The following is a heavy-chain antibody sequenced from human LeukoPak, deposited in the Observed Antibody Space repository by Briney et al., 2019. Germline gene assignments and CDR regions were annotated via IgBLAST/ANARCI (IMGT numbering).Heavy chain of an antibody. CDR1: GFTFSDYY. D-gene: IGHD5-18*01. J-gene: IGHJ4*02. Sequence: GGSLRLSCAASGFTFSDYYMSWIRQAPGKGLEWVSYISSSGSTIYYADSVKGRFTISRDNAKRSLSLQMNSLRAEDTAVYYCASRSSYSYGRTGYFDYWGQGTLVTVSS. V-gene: IGHV3-11*01. CDR3: ASRSSYSYGRTGYFDY. CDR2: ISSSGSTI.